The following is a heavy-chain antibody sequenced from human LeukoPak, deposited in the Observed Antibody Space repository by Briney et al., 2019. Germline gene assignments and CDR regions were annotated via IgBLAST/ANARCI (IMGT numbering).Heavy chain of an antibody. Sequence: GGSLRLSCAASGFTFSSYGMHWVRQAPGKGLEWVAFIRYDGSNKYYADSVKGRFTISRDNSKNTLYLQMNSLRAEDTAVYYCAKNYYDSSGYIYFDYWGQGTLVTVSS. J-gene: IGHJ4*02. D-gene: IGHD3-22*01. V-gene: IGHV3-30*02. CDR1: GFTFSSYG. CDR2: IRYDGSNK. CDR3: AKNYYDSSGYIYFDY.